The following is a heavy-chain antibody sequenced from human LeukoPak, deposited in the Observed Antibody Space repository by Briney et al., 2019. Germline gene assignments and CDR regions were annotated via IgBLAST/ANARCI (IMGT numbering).Heavy chain of an antibody. J-gene: IGHJ5*02. CDR1: GFTFSTYA. CDR3: AKDRISGDPKFFDL. CDR2: ISDGGT. V-gene: IGHV3-23*01. Sequence: GGSLRLSCAASGFTFSTYAMSWVRQAPGKGLEWVSAISDGGTYYADSVKGRFTISRDSSKNTLYLQMNSLRAEDTALYYCAKDRISGDPKFFDLWGQGILVTVSS. D-gene: IGHD3-3*01.